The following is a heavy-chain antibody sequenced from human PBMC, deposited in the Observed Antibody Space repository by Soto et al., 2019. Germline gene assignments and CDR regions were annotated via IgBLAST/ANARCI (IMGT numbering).Heavy chain of an antibody. Sequence: EMQLLESGGGLVQPGGSLRLSCVVSGFSFSTYGVTWVRQSPGKGLEWVCGVSGGSGVTHYTDSVKGRFTISGDDSKNTVYLQMHSLRGEDTAVYYCTRWNGYGDLWGQGTLVTVSS. CDR2: VSGGSGVT. J-gene: IGHJ5*02. D-gene: IGHD1-1*01. CDR1: GFSFSTYG. CDR3: TRWNGYGDL. V-gene: IGHV3-23*01.